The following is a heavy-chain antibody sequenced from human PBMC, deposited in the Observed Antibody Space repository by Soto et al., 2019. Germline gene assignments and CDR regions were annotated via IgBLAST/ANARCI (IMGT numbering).Heavy chain of an antibody. V-gene: IGHV3-23*01. CDR2: ISGIGAGT. CDR1: GFTCSSSA. CDR3: AKALYYYDSSGYYYFEY. J-gene: IGHJ4*02. D-gene: IGHD3-22*01. Sequence: EVQLLESGGGLVQPGGSLRLSCAASGFTCSSSAMSWVRQDPGKGLEWVSTISGIGAGTYYADSVNGRFTISRDNSKNTLYLQMNSLRAEDTAVYHCAKALYYYDSSGYYYFEYWGQGTLVAVSS.